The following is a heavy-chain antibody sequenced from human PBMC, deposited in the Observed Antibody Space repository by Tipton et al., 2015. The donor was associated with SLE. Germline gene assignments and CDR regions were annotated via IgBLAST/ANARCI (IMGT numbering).Heavy chain of an antibody. CDR3: ARVGGYDYVVNWFDP. J-gene: IGHJ5*02. D-gene: IGHD3-16*01. Sequence: TLSLTCTVSGGSISSGDYFWSWIRQPPGKGLEWIGYIYYSGSTYYNPSLKSRVTISIDTSMNQFSLRLSSVTAADTAVYYCARVGGYDYVVNWFDPWGQGTLVTVSS. V-gene: IGHV4-30-4*01. CDR1: GGSISSGDYF. CDR2: IYYSGST.